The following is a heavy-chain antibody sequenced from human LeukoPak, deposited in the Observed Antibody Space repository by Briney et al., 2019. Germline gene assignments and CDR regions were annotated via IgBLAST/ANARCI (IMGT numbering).Heavy chain of an antibody. Sequence: SQTLSLTCTVSGGSISSGGYYWGWIRQHPGKGLEWIGYIYYSGSTYYNPSLKSRVTISVDTSKNQFSLKLSSVTAADAAVYYCARDLFRDSYYYDSSGLDWGQGTLVTVSS. V-gene: IGHV4-31*03. D-gene: IGHD3-22*01. CDR3: ARDLFRDSYYYDSSGLD. CDR2: IYYSGST. J-gene: IGHJ4*02. CDR1: GGSISSGGYY.